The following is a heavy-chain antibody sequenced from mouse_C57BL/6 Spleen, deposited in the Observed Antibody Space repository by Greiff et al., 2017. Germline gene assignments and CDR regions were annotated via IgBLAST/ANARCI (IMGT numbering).Heavy chain of an antibody. CDR1: GYPFTDYY. D-gene: IGHD2-4*01. Sequence: VKLMESGAELVRPGASVKLSCKASGYPFTDYYINWVKQRPGQGLEWIARIYPGSGNTYYNEKFKGKATLTAEKSSSTAYMQLSSLTSEDSAVYFCATYDYDDAWFAYWGQGTLVTVSA. CDR3: ATYDYDDAWFAY. V-gene: IGHV1-76*01. CDR2: IYPGSGNT. J-gene: IGHJ3*01.